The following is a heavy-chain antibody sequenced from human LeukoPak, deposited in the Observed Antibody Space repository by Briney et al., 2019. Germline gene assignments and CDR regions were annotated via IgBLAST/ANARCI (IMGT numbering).Heavy chain of an antibody. V-gene: IGHV4-39*01. D-gene: IGHD3-16*01. CDR1: GDSISSGSYY. Sequence: SETLSLTCTVSGDSISSGSYYWGWIRQPPGKGLEWIASIYYDATTYYYPSLKSRGTISLDTSNNQFSLKLTSVTAADTAVYYCVRHLGGNAFAIWGQGTMVTVS. CDR2: IYYDATT. J-gene: IGHJ3*02. CDR3: VRHLGGNAFAI.